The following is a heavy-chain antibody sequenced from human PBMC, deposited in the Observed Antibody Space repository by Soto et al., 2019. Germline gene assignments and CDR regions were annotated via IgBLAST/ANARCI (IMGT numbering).Heavy chain of an antibody. J-gene: IGHJ5*02. V-gene: IGHV4-4*02. Sequence: SETLSLTCAVSGGSISSSNWWSWVRQPPGKELEWIGEIYHSGSTYYNPSLKSRVTISVDKSKNQFSLKLSSVTAADTAVYYNARVWXTVTNWFDXWXQGXLVXVSS. D-gene: IGHD4-17*01. CDR1: GGSISSSNW. CDR3: ARVWXTVTNWFDX. CDR2: IYHSGST.